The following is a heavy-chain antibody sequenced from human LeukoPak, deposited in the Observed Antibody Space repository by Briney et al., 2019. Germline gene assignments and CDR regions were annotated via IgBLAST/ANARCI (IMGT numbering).Heavy chain of an antibody. V-gene: IGHV3-9*01. CDR1: GFTFHDYA. J-gene: IGHJ4*02. Sequence: PGGSLRLSRIAPGFTFHDYAMHWVRLPPGKGLEWVSGIRWRDNAIGYADSVRGRFTISRDNAKNSLYLQMNSLRPEDTALYYCVRDLGDITAAIAFWGQGTLVTVSS. D-gene: IGHD2-2*01. CDR3: VRDLGDITAAIAF. CDR2: IRWRDNAI.